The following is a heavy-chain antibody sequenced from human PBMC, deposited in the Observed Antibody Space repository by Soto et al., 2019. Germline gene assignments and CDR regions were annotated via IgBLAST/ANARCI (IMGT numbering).Heavy chain of an antibody. D-gene: IGHD6-13*01. V-gene: IGHV3-66*01. J-gene: IGHJ4*02. CDR3: AHGSSWYGYFDY. CDR1: GFTVSSNY. Sequence: GGSVRLSCAASGFTVSSNYMSWVRQAPGKGLEWVSVIYSGGSTYYADSVKGRFSISRDNSKNTLYLQMNSLRAEDTAVYYCAHGSSWYGYFDYWGQGTLVTVSS. CDR2: IYSGGST.